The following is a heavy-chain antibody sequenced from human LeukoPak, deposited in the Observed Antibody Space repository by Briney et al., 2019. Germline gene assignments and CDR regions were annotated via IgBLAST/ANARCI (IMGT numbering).Heavy chain of an antibody. V-gene: IGHV3-11*01. Sequence: GGSLRLSCAAPGFTFSDFYMSWIRQAPGKGLEWVSYISSSGSTIYYADSVKGRFTISRDNAKNSLYLQMSSLRAEDTAVYYCARRRYNWNAIDYWGQGTLVTVSS. CDR1: GFTFSDFY. D-gene: IGHD1-20*01. CDR2: ISSSGSTI. CDR3: ARRRYNWNAIDY. J-gene: IGHJ4*02.